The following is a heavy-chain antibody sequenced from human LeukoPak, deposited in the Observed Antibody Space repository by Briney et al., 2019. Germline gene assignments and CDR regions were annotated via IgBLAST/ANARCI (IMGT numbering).Heavy chain of an antibody. D-gene: IGHD2-2*01. J-gene: IGHJ4*02. Sequence: GGSLRLSCAASGFTVSSNYMSWVRQAPGKGLEWVSVIYSGGSTYYADSVKGRFTISRDNSKNTLYLQMNSLRAEDTAVYYCARETPYDYGDYWGQGTLVTVSS. CDR2: IYSGGST. CDR3: ARETPYDYGDY. CDR1: GFTVSSNY. V-gene: IGHV3-66*02.